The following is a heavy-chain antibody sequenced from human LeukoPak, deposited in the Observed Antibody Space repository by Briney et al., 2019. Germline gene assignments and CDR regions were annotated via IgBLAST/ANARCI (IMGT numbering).Heavy chain of an antibody. CDR2: ISSGSSAI. Sequence: GGSLGLSCEASGFTFTTYSMTWVRQAPGKGLEWDSIISSGSSAIFSADALKGRFTISRDDAKNLLYLDMNSLRAEDTAVYYCARGHTAVTRHFDFWGQGTLVTVSS. CDR3: ARGHTAVTRHFDF. CDR1: GFTFTTYS. V-gene: IGHV3-21*01. J-gene: IGHJ4*02. D-gene: IGHD4-17*01.